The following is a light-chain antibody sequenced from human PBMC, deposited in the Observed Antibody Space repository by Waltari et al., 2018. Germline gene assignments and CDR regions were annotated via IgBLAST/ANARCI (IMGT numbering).Light chain of an antibody. CDR3: SAYTSRGTLK. Sequence: QSALTQPASVSGSPGQSITISCTGTSDDIGAYSYVPWYHQRPGKGPKLIIYDLTGRQSGVSNRFSGSKSGSTASLTVSGLQAEDEGLFYCSAYTSRGTLKFGGGTRVTVL. V-gene: IGLV2-14*03. CDR2: DLT. CDR1: SDDIGAYSY. J-gene: IGLJ2*01.